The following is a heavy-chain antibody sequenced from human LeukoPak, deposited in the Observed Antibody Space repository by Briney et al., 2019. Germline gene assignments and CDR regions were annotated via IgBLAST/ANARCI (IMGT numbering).Heavy chain of an antibody. J-gene: IGHJ4*02. V-gene: IGHV4-61*01. CDR1: GGSISSSSYY. Sequence: SETLSLTCTVSGGSISSSSYYWSWIRQPPGKGLEWIGYIFYSGNTNYNPSLKSRVAISVDTSKNQFSLNLSSVTAADTAVYYCARGSSFRGHVDYWGQGTLVTASS. D-gene: IGHD3-16*01. CDR2: IFYSGNT. CDR3: ARGSSFRGHVDY.